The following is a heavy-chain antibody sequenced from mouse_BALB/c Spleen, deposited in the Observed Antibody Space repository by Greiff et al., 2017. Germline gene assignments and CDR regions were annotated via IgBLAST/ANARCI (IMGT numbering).Heavy chain of an antibody. D-gene: IGHD4-1*01. V-gene: IGHV7-3*02. Sequence: DVMLVESGGGLVQPGGSLRLSCATSGFTFTDYYMSWVRQPPGKALEWLGFIRNKANGYTTEYSASVKGRFTISRDNSQSILYLQMNTLGAEDSATYYCAKDLLGRFDYWGQGTTLTVSS. CDR1: GFTFTDYY. CDR2: IRNKANGYTT. J-gene: IGHJ2*01. CDR3: AKDLLGRFDY.